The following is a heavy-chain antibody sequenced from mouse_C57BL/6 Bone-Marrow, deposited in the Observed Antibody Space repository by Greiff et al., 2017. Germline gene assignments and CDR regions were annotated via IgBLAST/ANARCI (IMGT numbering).Heavy chain of an antibody. D-gene: IGHD2-4*01. J-gene: IGHJ2*01. V-gene: IGHV1-61*01. Sequence: QVQLQQPGAELVRPGSSVKLSCKASGYTFTSYWMDWVKQRPGQGLEWIGNIYPSDSETHYNQKFKDKATLTVDKSSSTAYMQLRSLTSEDSAVYYCASRHYDYDGDYWGQGTTLTVSS. CDR3: ASRHYDYDGDY. CDR2: IYPSDSET. CDR1: GYTFTSYW.